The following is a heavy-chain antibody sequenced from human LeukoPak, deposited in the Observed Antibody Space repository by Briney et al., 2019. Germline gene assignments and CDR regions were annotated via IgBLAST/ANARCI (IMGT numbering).Heavy chain of an antibody. J-gene: IGHJ4*02. CDR1: GFTFDDYA. D-gene: IGHD6-25*01. V-gene: IGHV3-9*01. CDR2: ISWNSGSI. CDR3: GKDLARAAAGLIAY. Sequence: GGSLRLSCAASGFTFDDYAMHWVRQAPGKGLEWVSGISWNSGSIEYADSVQGRFTISRDNAKNSLYLQMNSLRPDDTALYYCGKDLARAAAGLIAYWGQGSLVTVSS.